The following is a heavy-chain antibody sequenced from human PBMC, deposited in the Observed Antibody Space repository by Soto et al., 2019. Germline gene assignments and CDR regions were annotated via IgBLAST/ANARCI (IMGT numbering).Heavy chain of an antibody. J-gene: IGHJ4*02. D-gene: IGHD6-19*01. V-gene: IGHV4-61*01. CDR3: SRVSSGWYYFDY. CDR2: MYNSGST. CDR1: GGSVSSGSYY. Sequence: SETLSLTCTVSGGSVSSGSYYWSWIRQPPGKGLEWIGYMYNSGSTNYNPSLKSRVIISVDTSKNQFSLKLSPVTAADTAVYYCSRVSSGWYYFDYWGQGTLVTVSS.